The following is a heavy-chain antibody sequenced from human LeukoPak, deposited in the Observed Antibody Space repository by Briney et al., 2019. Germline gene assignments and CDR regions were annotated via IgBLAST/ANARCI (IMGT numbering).Heavy chain of an antibody. D-gene: IGHD3-10*01. CDR2: INHSGST. CDR1: GGSFSGYY. J-gene: IGHJ6*03. V-gene: IGHV4-34*01. Sequence: SETLSLTCAVYGGSFSGYYWSWIRQPPGKGLEWIGEINHSGSTNYNPSLKSRVTISVDTSKNQFSLKLSSVTAADTAVYYCARGVLWFGELHVRFRHGDYYYMDVWGKGTTVTISS. CDR3: ARGVLWFGELHVRFRHGDYYYMDV.